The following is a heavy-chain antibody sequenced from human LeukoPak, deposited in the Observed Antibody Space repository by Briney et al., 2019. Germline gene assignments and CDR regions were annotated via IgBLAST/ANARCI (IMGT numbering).Heavy chain of an antibody. Sequence: GGPLRLSCAASGSTFSSYGMSWVRQAPGKGLEWVSDISGSGGSTYYADYVKGRFTISRDNSKNTLYLQMNSLRAEDTAVYYCAKDMVRGVISRYWGQGTLVTVSS. CDR1: GSTFSSYG. CDR3: AKDMVRGVISRY. D-gene: IGHD3-10*01. V-gene: IGHV3-23*01. CDR2: ISGSGGST. J-gene: IGHJ4*02.